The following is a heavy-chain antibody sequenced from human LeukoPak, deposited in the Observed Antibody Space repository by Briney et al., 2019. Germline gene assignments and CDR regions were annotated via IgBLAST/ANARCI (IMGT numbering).Heavy chain of an antibody. J-gene: IGHJ6*03. CDR3: AREGASAGYYYYYYMDV. CDR1: GYTFTSYD. V-gene: IGHV1-8*01. D-gene: IGHD6-13*01. Sequence: ASVKVSCKASGYTFTSYDINWVRQATGQGLEWMGWMNPNSGNTGYAQKFQGRVTMTRNTSISTAYMELSSLRSEDTAVYYCAREGASAGYYYYYYMDVWGKGTTVTVSS. CDR2: MNPNSGNT.